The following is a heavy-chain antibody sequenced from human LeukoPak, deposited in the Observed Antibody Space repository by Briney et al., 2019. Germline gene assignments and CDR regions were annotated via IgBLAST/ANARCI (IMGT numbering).Heavy chain of an antibody. J-gene: IGHJ4*02. D-gene: IGHD6-13*01. CDR3: ARTAAPGYSSSWNKYYFDY. Sequence: PSETLSLTCAVYGGSFSGYYWSWIRQPPGKGLEWIGEINHSGSTNYNPSLKSRVTISVDTSKNQFSLKLSSVTAADTAVYYCARTAAPGYSSSWNKYYFDYWGQGTLVTVSS. CDR1: GGSFSGYY. V-gene: IGHV4-34*01. CDR2: INHSGST.